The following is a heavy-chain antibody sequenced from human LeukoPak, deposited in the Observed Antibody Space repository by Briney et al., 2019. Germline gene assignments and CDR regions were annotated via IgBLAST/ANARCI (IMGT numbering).Heavy chain of an antibody. CDR1: GGSFSGYY. J-gene: IGHJ4*02. CDR3: ARGIAVAGLRY. Sequence: SETLSLTCAVYGGSFSGYYWSWIRQPPGKGQEWIGEINHSGSTNYNPSLKSRVTISVDTSKNQFSLKLSSVTAADTAVYYCARGIAVAGLRYWGRGTLVTVSS. V-gene: IGHV4-34*01. D-gene: IGHD6-19*01. CDR2: INHSGST.